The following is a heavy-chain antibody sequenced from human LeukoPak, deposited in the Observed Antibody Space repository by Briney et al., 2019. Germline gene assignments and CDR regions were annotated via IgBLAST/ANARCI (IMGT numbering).Heavy chain of an antibody. CDR2: IYYSGST. D-gene: IGHD3-9*01. Sequence: PSETLSLTCTVSGGSISSYYWSWIRQPPGKGLEWIGYIYYSGSTNYNPSLKSRVTISVDTSKNQFSLKLSSVTAADTAVYYCARQLGYFDWLYVDYWGQGTLVTVSS. CDR1: GGSISSYY. CDR3: ARQLGYFDWLYVDY. V-gene: IGHV4-59*08. J-gene: IGHJ4*02.